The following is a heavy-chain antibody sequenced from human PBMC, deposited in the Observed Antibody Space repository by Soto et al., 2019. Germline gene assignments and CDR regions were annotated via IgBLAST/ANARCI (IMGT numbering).Heavy chain of an antibody. Sequence: PSETLSLTCTVSGGSISSGGYYWSWIRQHPGKGLEWIGYIYYSGSTYYNPSLKSRVTITVDTSKNQFSLKLSSVTAADTAVYYWGSGGGTPCSGGSCRNFDYWGQGTLVTVSS. CDR1: GGSISSGGYY. CDR3: GSGGGTPCSGGSCRNFDY. J-gene: IGHJ4*02. CDR2: IYYSGST. V-gene: IGHV4-31*03. D-gene: IGHD2-15*01.